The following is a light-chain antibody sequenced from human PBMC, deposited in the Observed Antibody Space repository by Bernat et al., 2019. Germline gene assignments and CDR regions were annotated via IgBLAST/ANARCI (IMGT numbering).Light chain of an antibody. CDR1: SSNIGSNT. J-gene: IGLJ3*02. V-gene: IGLV1-44*01. CDR3: AAWDDSLNGWV. Sequence: QSVLTQPPSASGTPGQRVTISCSGSSSNIGSNTVTWYQQLPGTAPKLLIYNNQRPSGVPDRFSGSKSGTSASLAISGLQSEDEADYYCAAWDDSLNGWVFGGGTKLTVL. CDR2: NN.